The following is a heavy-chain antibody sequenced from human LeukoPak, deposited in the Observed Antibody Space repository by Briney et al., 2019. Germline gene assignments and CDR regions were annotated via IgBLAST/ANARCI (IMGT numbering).Heavy chain of an antibody. CDR1: GYTFTSYG. J-gene: IGHJ6*03. D-gene: IGHD5-18*01. V-gene: IGHV1-18*01. CDR3: TRAQRGYNYGYYYYYYMDV. Sequence: GASVKVSCRASGYTFTSYGISWVRQAPGQGLEWMGWISAYNGNTNYAQKLQGRVTMTADTSTSTAYMELNRLRSDDTALYYCTRAQRGYNYGYYYYYYMDVWGKGTTVTVSS. CDR2: ISAYNGNT.